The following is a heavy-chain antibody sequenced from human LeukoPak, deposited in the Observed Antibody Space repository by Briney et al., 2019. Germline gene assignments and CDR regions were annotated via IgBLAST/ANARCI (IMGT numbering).Heavy chain of an antibody. CDR1: GGSFSGYY. D-gene: IGHD2-15*01. J-gene: IGHJ4*02. Sequence: SETLSLTCAVYGGSFSGYYWSWIRQPPGKGLEWIGEINHGGSTNYNPSLKSRVTMSVDTSKNQFSLKVTSVTAADTAVYYCARGHHCSGGSCYSPAFDYWGQGTLVTVSS. CDR3: ARGHHCSGGSCYSPAFDY. CDR2: INHGGST. V-gene: IGHV4-34*01.